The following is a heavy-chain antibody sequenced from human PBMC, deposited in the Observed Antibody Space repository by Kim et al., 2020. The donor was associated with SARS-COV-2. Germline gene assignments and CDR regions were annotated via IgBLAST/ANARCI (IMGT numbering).Heavy chain of an antibody. CDR3: ARVVTATYYYYGMDV. CDR1: GDTFSSYA. J-gene: IGHJ6*02. CDR2: IIPIFGTA. Sequence: SVKVSCKASGDTFSSYAISWVRQAPGQGLEWMGGIIPIFGTANYAQKFQGRVTITADESTSTAYMELSSLRSEDTAVYYCARVVTATYYYYGMDVWGQGTTVTVSS. V-gene: IGHV1-69*13. D-gene: IGHD2-21*02.